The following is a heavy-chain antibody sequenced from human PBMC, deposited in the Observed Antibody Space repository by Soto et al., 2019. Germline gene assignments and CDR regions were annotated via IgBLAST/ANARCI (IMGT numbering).Heavy chain of an antibody. Sequence: GGSLRLSCAASGFTFSSYAMSWVRQAPGKGLEWVSAISGSGGSTYYADSVKGRFTISRDNSKNTLHLQMNSLRAEDTAVYYCAKDRGSHYYDSSGYYPKHFDYWGQGTLVTVSS. CDR1: GFTFSSYA. J-gene: IGHJ4*02. CDR2: ISGSGGST. V-gene: IGHV3-23*01. D-gene: IGHD3-22*01. CDR3: AKDRGSHYYDSSGYYPKHFDY.